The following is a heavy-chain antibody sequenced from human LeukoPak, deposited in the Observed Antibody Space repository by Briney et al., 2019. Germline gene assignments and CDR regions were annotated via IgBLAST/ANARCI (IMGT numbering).Heavy chain of an antibody. CDR3: ARGAVAVLRSWFDP. J-gene: IGHJ5*02. Sequence: GASVKVSCKASGHTFTSYYMHWVRQAPGQGLEWMGVIIPSGGSTNYAEKFQGRVTMTRDTSTSTVYMELSSLRSEDTAVYYCARGAVAVLRSWFDPWGQGTLVTVSS. CDR2: IIPSGGST. D-gene: IGHD6-19*01. CDR1: GHTFTSYY. V-gene: IGHV1-46*01.